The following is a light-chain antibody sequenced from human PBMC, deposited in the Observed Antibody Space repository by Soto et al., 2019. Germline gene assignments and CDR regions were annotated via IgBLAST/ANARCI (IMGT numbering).Light chain of an antibody. Sequence: IQMDQSPSALCAAGGERGTMRCRASQGLSGWLAWYQQKPGKAPKLLIYKTSSLESGVPSRFSGSGSGTEFTLTIRSLQPDDFATYYCLQYNSLYTFGQGTRVEIK. CDR2: KTS. CDR1: QGLSGW. J-gene: IGKJ2*01. CDR3: LQYNSLYT. V-gene: IGKV1-5*03.